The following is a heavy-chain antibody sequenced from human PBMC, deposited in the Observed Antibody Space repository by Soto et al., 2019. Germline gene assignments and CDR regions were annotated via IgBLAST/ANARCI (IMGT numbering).Heavy chain of an antibody. CDR3: ARMSYFYDKWYFDL. V-gene: IGHV4-30-4*01. J-gene: IGHJ2*01. CDR1: GASINNNDYY. Sequence: PSETLSLTCTVSGASINNNDYYWSWIRQTPGKGLEWIGYVYYSGTTDYIPSLKSRLSMSINKSQNQFTLKLNSVTAADTATYYCARMSYFYDKWYFDLWGRGTLVTVSS. CDR2: VYYSGTT. D-gene: IGHD3-22*01.